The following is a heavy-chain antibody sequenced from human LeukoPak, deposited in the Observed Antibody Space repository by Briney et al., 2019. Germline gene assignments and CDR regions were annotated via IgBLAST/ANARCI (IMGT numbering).Heavy chain of an antibody. CDR2: MNPNSGNT. Sequence: EASVKASCXASGYTFTSYDINWVRQATGQGLEWMGWMNPNSGNTGYAQKFQGRVTMTRNTSISTAYMELSSLRSEDTAVYYCARGFKDKLMATIGSDFDYWGQGTLVTVSS. V-gene: IGHV1-8*01. CDR3: ARGFKDKLMATIGSDFDY. J-gene: IGHJ4*02. D-gene: IGHD5-24*01. CDR1: GYTFTSYD.